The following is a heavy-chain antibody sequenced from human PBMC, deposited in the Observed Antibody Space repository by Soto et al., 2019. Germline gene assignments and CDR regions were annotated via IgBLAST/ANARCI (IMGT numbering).Heavy chain of an antibody. J-gene: IGHJ6*02. V-gene: IGHV1-2*02. CDR2: INPKIGDT. CDR1: GYSYTGYY. D-gene: IGHD2-15*01. CDR3: ARAGYCTGDRCLSAFYYYGLDV. Sequence: GTSVKVSCEASGYSYTGYYIHWVRQAPEQGPEWVGWINPKIGDTNYSQKFQGRVTMTRDTSISAAYMELSGLKSDDTAVYYCARAGYCTGDRCLSAFYYYGLDVWGQGTTVTVSS.